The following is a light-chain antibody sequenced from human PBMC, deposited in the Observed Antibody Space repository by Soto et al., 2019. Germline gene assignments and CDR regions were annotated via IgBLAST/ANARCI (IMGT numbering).Light chain of an antibody. V-gene: IGKV3-20*01. CDR2: VAT. Sequence: EIVLTQSPGTLSLSPGERATLSCRASQSVSSNYLAWYQQKPGQAPRLLIYVATSRATGIPDRFSGSGSGTDFTLTIRRLEPEDFAVYYCQQYGSSYPWTFGQGTKVDIK. CDR3: QQYGSSYPWT. J-gene: IGKJ1*01. CDR1: QSVSSNY.